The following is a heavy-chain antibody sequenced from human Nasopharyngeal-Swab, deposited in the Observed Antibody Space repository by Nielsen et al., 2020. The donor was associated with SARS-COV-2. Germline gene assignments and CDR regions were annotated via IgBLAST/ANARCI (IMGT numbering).Heavy chain of an antibody. V-gene: IGHV1-69*01. J-gene: IGHJ5*02. Sequence: VRQMPGKGLEWMGGIIPIFGTANYAQKFQGRVTITADESTSTAYMELSSLRSEDTAVYYCARCYTTGELWFRELLPRGWFDPWGQGTLVTVSS. CDR2: IIPIFGTA. CDR3: ARCYTTGELWFRELLPRGWFDP. D-gene: IGHD3-10*01.